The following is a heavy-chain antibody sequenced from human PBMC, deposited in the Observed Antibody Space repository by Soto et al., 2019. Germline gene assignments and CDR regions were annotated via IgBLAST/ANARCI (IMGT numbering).Heavy chain of an antibody. CDR2: IIPILGIA. V-gene: IGHV1-69*02. J-gene: IGHJ5*02. Sequence: QVQLVQSGAEVKKPGSSVKVSCKASGGTFSSYPISWVRQAPGQGLEWMGRIIPILGIANYAQKVQGRVTITADKSTSTAYMELSSLRSEDTAVYYCARVAGDYPLLYWFDPWGQGTLVTVSS. D-gene: IGHD4-17*01. CDR3: ARVAGDYPLLYWFDP. CDR1: GGTFSSYP.